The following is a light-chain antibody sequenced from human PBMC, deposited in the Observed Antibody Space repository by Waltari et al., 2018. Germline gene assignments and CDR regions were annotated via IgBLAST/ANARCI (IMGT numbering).Light chain of an antibody. V-gene: IGLV2-23*01. CDR2: EAK. Sequence: QSALTQPASVSGSPGQSVTISCTGTSSDVGSDNLVSWYQHHPGKAPKIMIYEAKRRPSGVSGRFSGAKSGITASLTIAGLQAEDEADYYCCSYAGPVTPYVFGSGTKVTVL. J-gene: IGLJ1*01. CDR1: SSDVGSDNL. CDR3: CSYAGPVTPYV.